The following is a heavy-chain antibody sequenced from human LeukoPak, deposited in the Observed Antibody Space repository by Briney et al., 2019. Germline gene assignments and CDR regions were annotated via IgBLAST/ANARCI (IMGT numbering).Heavy chain of an antibody. J-gene: IGHJ4*02. V-gene: IGHV4-59*01. Sequence: SETLSLTCTVSGDSISSYYWSWIRQPPGKGLEWIGYIYYSGSTNYNYNPSLKSRVTISVDTSKNQFSLKLSSVTAADTAMYYCAREMATIRYYFDYWGQGTLVTVSS. CDR3: AREMATIRYYFDY. CDR2: IYYSGSTNY. CDR1: GDSISSYY. D-gene: IGHD5-24*01.